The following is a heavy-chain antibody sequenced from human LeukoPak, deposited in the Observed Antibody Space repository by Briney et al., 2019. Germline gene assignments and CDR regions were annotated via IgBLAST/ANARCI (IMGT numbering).Heavy chain of an antibody. V-gene: IGHV4-59*01. Sequence: PSETLSLSCNVSPGSITGYYFTWIRQPPGKGLEWLGFIYYSGTTNSSPSFKSRLTMSLDTSKNQVSLRLTSVTAADTAVYYCARDSGGPYWYYYGMDVWGRGTTVTVSS. CDR2: IYYSGTT. D-gene: IGHD2-8*02. J-gene: IGHJ6*02. CDR1: PGSITGYY. CDR3: ARDSGGPYWYYYGMDV.